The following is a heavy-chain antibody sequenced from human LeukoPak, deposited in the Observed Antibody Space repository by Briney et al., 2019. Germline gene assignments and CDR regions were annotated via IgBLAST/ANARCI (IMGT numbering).Heavy chain of an antibody. CDR2: ITTYNGDT. V-gene: IGHV1-18*01. Sequence: ASVKVSCKASGYTFTTYGLSWVRQAPGQGLGWMGWITTYNGDTDYAQKLQGRVTMTADTSTSTAYMELRSLRSDDTAVYYCAIVLPYFGYWGQGTLLTVSS. J-gene: IGHJ4*02. CDR1: GYTFTTYG. D-gene: IGHD3-10*01. CDR3: AIVLPYFGY.